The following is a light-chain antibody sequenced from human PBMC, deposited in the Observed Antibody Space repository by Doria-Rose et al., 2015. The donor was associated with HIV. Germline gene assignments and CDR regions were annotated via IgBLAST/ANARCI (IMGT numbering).Light chain of an antibody. CDR2: AAS. CDR1: QSISSY. J-gene: IGKJ2*02. V-gene: IGKV1-39*01. CDR3: QQSCCTKST. Sequence: IRLTQSPSSLSATVGDRVTITCRASQSISSYLNWYQQKPGKAPKLLIYAASSLQSGAPSRFSGSGSGTDFTLTISSLKPEDFAADDCQQSCCTKSTGGQGTKREIQ.